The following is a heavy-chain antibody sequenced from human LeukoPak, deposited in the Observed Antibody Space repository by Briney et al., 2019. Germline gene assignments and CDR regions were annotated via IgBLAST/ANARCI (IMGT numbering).Heavy chain of an antibody. CDR3: PRDTYYDSSGYSPPYFDY. CDR2: IYHSGST. Sequence: PSETLSLTCAVSGYSISSGYYWGWIRQPPGKGLEWIGSIYHSGSTYYNPSLKSRVTISVDTSKNQFSLKLSSVTAADTAVYYCPRDTYYDSSGYSPPYFDYWGQGTLVTVSS. CDR1: GYSISSGYY. V-gene: IGHV4-38-2*02. D-gene: IGHD3-22*01. J-gene: IGHJ4*02.